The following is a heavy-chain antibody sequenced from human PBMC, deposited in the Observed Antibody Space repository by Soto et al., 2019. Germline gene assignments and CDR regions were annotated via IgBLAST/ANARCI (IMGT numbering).Heavy chain of an antibody. CDR1: GFTFSSYA. Sequence: EVQLLESGGGLVQPGGSPSLSCAASGFTFSSYAMSWVSQAPGKGLEWVSTISKSGGSTYYADSVRGRFTISRDNSKNTVYLQTNSLRAEDTAVYYCAKLLGISGWAFDYWGQGTLVTVSS. D-gene: IGHD6-19*01. V-gene: IGHV3-23*01. CDR3: AKLLGISGWAFDY. CDR2: ISKSGGST. J-gene: IGHJ4*02.